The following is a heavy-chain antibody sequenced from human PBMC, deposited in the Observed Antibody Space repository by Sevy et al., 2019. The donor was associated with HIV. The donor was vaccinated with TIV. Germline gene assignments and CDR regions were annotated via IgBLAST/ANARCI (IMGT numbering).Heavy chain of an antibody. Sequence: GGSLRLSCAASGFTFSSYGMHWVRQAPGKGLEWVAVISYDGSNKYYTDSVKGRFTISRDNSKNTLYLQMNSLRAEDTAVYYCAKDHLWFGELYVTYYGMDVWGQGTTVTVSS. J-gene: IGHJ6*02. D-gene: IGHD3-10*01. CDR2: ISYDGSNK. CDR3: AKDHLWFGELYVTYYGMDV. CDR1: GFTFSSYG. V-gene: IGHV3-30*18.